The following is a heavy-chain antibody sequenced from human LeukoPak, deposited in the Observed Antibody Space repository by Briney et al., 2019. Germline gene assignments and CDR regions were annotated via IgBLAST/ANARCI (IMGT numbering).Heavy chain of an antibody. CDR2: ISGSGGST. Sequence: GGSLRLSCAASGFTFSSYAMIWVRQAPGKGLEWVSAISGSGGSTYYADSVKGRFTISRDNSKNTLYLQMNSLRAEDTAVYYCASPGVQWLVHGAWYYYYYMDVWGKGTTVTVSS. J-gene: IGHJ6*03. CDR1: GFTFSSYA. V-gene: IGHV3-23*01. D-gene: IGHD6-19*01. CDR3: ASPGVQWLVHGAWYYYYYMDV.